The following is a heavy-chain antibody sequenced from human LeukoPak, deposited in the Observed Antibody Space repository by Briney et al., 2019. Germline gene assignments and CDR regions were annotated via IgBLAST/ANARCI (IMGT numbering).Heavy chain of an antibody. CDR1: GFAFSGYA. Sequence: GGSLRLSCVASGFAFSGYAMSWVRQAPGKGLEWVSVISGSGGSTNYADSVKGRFTISRDNSKNTLYLQMNSLRAEDTAVYYCAKGSGSGSYGFDPWGQGTLVTVSS. V-gene: IGHV3-23*01. J-gene: IGHJ5*02. CDR3: AKGSGSGSYGFDP. D-gene: IGHD3-10*01. CDR2: ISGSGGST.